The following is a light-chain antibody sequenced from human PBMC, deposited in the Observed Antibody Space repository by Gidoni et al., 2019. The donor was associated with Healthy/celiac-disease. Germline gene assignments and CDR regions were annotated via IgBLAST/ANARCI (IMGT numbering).Light chain of an antibody. V-gene: IGKV1-39*01. J-gene: IGKJ2*01. CDR1: QSISSS. CDR3: QQSYSTPLYT. Sequence: DIQMTQSPSSLSASVGDRVTITCRASQSISSSLNWYHQKPGKAPKLLIYAASSLQSGVPSRFSGSGSGTDFTLTISSLQPEDFATYYCQQSYSTPLYTFGQXTKLEIK. CDR2: AAS.